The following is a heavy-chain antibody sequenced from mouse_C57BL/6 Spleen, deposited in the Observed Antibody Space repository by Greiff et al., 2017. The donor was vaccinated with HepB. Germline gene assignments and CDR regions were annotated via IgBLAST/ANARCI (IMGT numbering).Heavy chain of an antibody. V-gene: IGHV1-15*01. Sequence: VQLQQSGAELVRPGASVTLSCKASGYTFTDYEMHWVKQTPVHGLEWIGAIDPETGGTAYNQKFKGKAILTADKSSSTAYMELRSLTSEDSAVYYCTRPYYSNHWFAYWGQGTLVTVSA. CDR2: IDPETGGT. J-gene: IGHJ3*01. D-gene: IGHD2-5*01. CDR3: TRPYYSNHWFAY. CDR1: GYTFTDYE.